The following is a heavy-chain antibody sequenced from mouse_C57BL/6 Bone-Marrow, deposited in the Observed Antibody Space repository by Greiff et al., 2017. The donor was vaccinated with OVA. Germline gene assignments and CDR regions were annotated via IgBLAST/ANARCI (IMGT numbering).Heavy chain of an antibody. CDR2: IYPRSGNT. CDR3: TGDDYYGRAWFAY. D-gene: IGHD1-2*01. CDR1: GYTFTSYG. V-gene: IGHV1-81*01. J-gene: IGHJ3*01. Sequence: QVQLQQSGAELARPGASVKLSCKASGYTFTSYGISWVKQRTGQGLEWIGEIYPRSGNTYYNEKFKGKATLTADKSSSTAYMELRSLTSEDSAVYFGTGDDYYGRAWFAYWGQGTLVTVSA.